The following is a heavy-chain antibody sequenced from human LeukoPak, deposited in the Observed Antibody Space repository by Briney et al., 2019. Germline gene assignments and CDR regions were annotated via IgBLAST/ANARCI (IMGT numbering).Heavy chain of an antibody. Sequence: GGSLRLSCADSGFTFSSYWMHWVRQAPGKGLVWVSRINTDGSSTSYADSVKGRFTISRDNAKNTAYLQMNSLRAEDTAVYYCARVKVGSWDWFDPWGQGTLVTVSS. CDR1: GFTFSSYW. CDR2: INTDGSST. D-gene: IGHD1-26*01. J-gene: IGHJ5*02. V-gene: IGHV3-74*01. CDR3: ARVKVGSWDWFDP.